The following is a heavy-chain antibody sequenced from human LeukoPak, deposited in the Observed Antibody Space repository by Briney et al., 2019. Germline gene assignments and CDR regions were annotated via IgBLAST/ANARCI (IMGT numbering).Heavy chain of an antibody. CDR3: VIHSCGGGSCNFDY. J-gene: IGHJ4*02. D-gene: IGHD2-15*01. CDR2: IKQDGSQK. V-gene: IGHV3-7*03. CDR1: GFTFSNYW. Sequence: GGSLGLSWAASGFTFSNYWMTWVRQAPGKGLESVANIKQDGSQKYYVASVRGRFTISRDNPQNSLYLQMNSLRAEDTAMYYCVIHSCGGGSCNFDYWGQGTLVTVSS.